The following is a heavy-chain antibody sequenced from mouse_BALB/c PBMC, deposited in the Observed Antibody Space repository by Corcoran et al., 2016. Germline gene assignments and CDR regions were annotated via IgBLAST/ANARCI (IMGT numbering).Heavy chain of an antibody. CDR2: INTYTGEP. CDR3: GRGSSGYDY. CDR1: GYTFSNYG. J-gene: IGHJ2*01. D-gene: IGHD3-1*01. Sequence: QSQLVQSGPELKKPGETVKISCKASGYTFSNYGMNWVKQAPGKGLKWMGWINTYTGEPTYADDFKGRFAFSLETAASTAYLQINNLKNEDMATYYGGRGSSGYDYWGQGTTLTVTS. V-gene: IGHV9-1*02.